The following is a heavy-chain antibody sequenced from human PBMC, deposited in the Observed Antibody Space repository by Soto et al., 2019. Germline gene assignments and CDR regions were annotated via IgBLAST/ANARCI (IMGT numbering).Heavy chain of an antibody. V-gene: IGHV3-23*01. J-gene: IGHJ3*02. CDR1: GFIFSDYA. D-gene: IGHD2-15*01. Sequence: EGSLSLSCAASGFIFSDYAMSWVRQAPGKGLEWVAGMGGANGDTYYTESVRGRFAISRDNSKSTLFLQLSSLRAEDTAVYFCAKDGVDHNSVWDPFDMWGQGTMVTVSS. CDR2: MGGANGDT. CDR3: AKDGVDHNSVWDPFDM.